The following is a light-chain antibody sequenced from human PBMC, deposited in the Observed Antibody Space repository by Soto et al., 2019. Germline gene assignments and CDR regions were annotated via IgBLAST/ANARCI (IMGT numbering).Light chain of an antibody. J-gene: IGKJ1*01. CDR3: QQRNTWPWT. V-gene: IGKV3-11*01. Sequence: EIVLTQSPATLSLSPGQRVTLSCRASQSVSGDLAWFQQKPGQAPRLPLYDTYNGATGRPTSFSGSGSGTAFTLTISSLEPDDFAVYSCQQRNTWPWTFGKGTKVEIK. CDR1: QSVSGD. CDR2: DTY.